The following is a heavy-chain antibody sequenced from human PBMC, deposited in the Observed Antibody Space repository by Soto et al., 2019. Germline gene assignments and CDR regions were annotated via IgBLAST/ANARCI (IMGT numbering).Heavy chain of an antibody. CDR1: GGSIGSHS. J-gene: IGHJ4*02. D-gene: IGHD2-2*01. Sequence: SETLSLTCTVSGGSIGSHSWSWIRQPPGEGLEWIGHVYYSGSTNYNPSLKSRVTISVDTFKNQFSLRLTSVTPADTAVYYCATVPDYWGQGILVTVSS. CDR3: ATVPDY. V-gene: IGHV4-59*08. CDR2: VYYSGST.